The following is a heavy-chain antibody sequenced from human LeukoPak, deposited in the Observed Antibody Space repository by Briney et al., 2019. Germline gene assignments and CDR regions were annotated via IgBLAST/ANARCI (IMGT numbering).Heavy chain of an antibody. CDR1: GYTFISYA. D-gene: IGHD3-10*01. Sequence: GASVKVSCKASGYTFISYALHWVRQAPGQRLEWMGWINPNSGGTNYAQKSQGWVTMTRDTSISTAYMELSRLRSDDTAVYYCARGQMLRYYYGSGGNYYFDYWGQGTLVTVSS. CDR3: ARGQMLRYYYGSGGNYYFDY. J-gene: IGHJ4*02. CDR2: INPNSGGT. V-gene: IGHV1-2*04.